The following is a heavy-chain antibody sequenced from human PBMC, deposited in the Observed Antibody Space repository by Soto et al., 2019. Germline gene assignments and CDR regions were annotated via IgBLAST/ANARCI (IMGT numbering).Heavy chain of an antibody. V-gene: IGHV1-69*13. D-gene: IGHD5-12*01. CDR2: IIPIFGTA. CDR3: ARSGRDGYNTAIDY. J-gene: IGHJ4*02. CDR1: GGTFSSYA. Sequence: SVKVSCKASGGTFSSYAISWVRQAPGQGLEWMGGIIPIFGTANYAQKFQGRVTITADESTSTAYMELSSLRSEDTAVYYCARSGRDGYNTAIDYWGQGTLVTVSS.